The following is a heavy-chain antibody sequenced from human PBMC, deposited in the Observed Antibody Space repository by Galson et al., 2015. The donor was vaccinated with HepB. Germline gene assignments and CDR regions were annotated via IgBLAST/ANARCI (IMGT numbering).Heavy chain of an antibody. Sequence: SLRLSCAASGLSFSSVWMSWVRQAPGKGLEWVGFIKSKTDAGTTNYGTAVRGRFTISRDDSKNMLFLQMNSLKTEDTAVYYCAPSYYDILTGYSYLDAFDIRGQGTKVTVSS. D-gene: IGHD3-9*01. CDR3: APSYYDILTGYSYLDAFDI. V-gene: IGHV3-15*01. J-gene: IGHJ3*02. CDR1: GLSFSSVW. CDR2: IKSKTDAGTT.